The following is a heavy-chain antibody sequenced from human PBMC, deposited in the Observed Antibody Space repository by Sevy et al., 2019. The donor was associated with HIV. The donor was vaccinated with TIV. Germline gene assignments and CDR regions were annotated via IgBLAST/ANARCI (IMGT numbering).Heavy chain of an antibody. CDR1: GYSISSGFY. V-gene: IGHV4-38-2*01. J-gene: IGHJ4*02. CDR2: MYHSGST. Sequence: SETLSLTCAVSGYSISSGFYWGWIRQPPEKGLEWIVLMYHSGSTYYNSSLQSRVTISVDTSKNQFSLELTSVTAADTAVYYCARLGIAVAGYFDYWGQGTLVTVSS. D-gene: IGHD6-19*01. CDR3: ARLGIAVAGYFDY.